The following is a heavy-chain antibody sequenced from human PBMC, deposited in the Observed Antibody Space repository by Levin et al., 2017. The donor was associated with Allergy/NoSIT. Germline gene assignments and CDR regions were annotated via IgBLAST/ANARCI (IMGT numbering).Heavy chain of an antibody. J-gene: IGHJ4*02. D-gene: IGHD3-10*01. Sequence: GESLKISCAASGFTFSPQTMHWVRQAPGKGPEYVAAISGTGASTYYANSVKGRFTISRDNSKNTLYLQMGSLRAEDMAVYYCASGHYYGSAMYYFDYWGQGTLVTVSS. CDR3: ASGHYYGSAMYYFDY. CDR1: GFTFSPQT. CDR2: ISGTGAST. V-gene: IGHV3-64*01.